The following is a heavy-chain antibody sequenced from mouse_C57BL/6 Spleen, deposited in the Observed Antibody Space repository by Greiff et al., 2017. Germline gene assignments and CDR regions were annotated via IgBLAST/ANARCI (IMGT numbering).Heavy chain of an antibody. CDR1: GYTFTDYY. J-gene: IGHJ1*03. CDR2: IYPGSGNT. CDR3: AGSYGSSYRYFDV. Sequence: LVESGAELVRPGASVKLSCKASGYTFTDYYINWVKQRPGQGLEWIARIYPGSGNTYYNEKFKGKATLTAEKSSSTAYMQLSSLTSEDSAVYFCAGSYGSSYRYFDVWGTGTTVTVSS. D-gene: IGHD1-1*01. V-gene: IGHV1-76*01.